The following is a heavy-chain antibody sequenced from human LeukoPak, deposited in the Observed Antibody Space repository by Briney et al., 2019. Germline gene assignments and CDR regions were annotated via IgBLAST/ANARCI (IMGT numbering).Heavy chain of an antibody. CDR1: GFTFNSYA. J-gene: IGHJ4*02. CDR2: IRGSGGGT. V-gene: IGHV3-23*01. Sequence: PGGSLRLSCAASGFTFNSYAMSWVRQAPGKGLEWVSAIRGSGGGTYYADSVKGRFTISRDNSKNTLYLQMNSLRDEDTALYYCAKAGTGVVGYFDYWGQGTLVTVSS. CDR3: AKAGTGVVGYFDY. D-gene: IGHD6-19*01.